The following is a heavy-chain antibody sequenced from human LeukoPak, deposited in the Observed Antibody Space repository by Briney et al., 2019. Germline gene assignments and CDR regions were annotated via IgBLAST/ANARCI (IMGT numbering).Heavy chain of an antibody. J-gene: IGHJ4*02. D-gene: IGHD3-10*01. Sequence: ETLSLTFTVSGGSLSCSYWSWIRPPPGKGLEWIGYIYTSGSTNYNPSLKSRVTISIDTSKNQFFLEPSSWTAAATAFYYCARRGGRFDWWGQGTLVTVSS. CDR1: GGSLSCSY. CDR3: ARRGGRFDW. V-gene: IGHV4-4*09. CDR2: IYTSGST.